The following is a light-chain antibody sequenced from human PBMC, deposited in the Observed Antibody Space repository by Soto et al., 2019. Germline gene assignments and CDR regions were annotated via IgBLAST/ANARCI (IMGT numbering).Light chain of an antibody. CDR3: QQYNNWQWT. V-gene: IGKV3-15*01. CDR2: GAS. Sequence: EIVMTQSPATLSVSPGERATLSCRASQSVSSNLAWYQQKPGKAPRLLIYGASNRATGIPARFSGSGSGTEFTLTISSLQSEDFAVYYCQQYNNWQWTFGQGTKV. J-gene: IGKJ1*01. CDR1: QSVSSN.